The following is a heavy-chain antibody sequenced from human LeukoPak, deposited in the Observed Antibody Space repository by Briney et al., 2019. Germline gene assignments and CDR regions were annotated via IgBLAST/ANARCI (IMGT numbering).Heavy chain of an antibody. Sequence: SETLSLTCAVYGGXISSYYCSWIRQPAGKGLEWIGRIYTTGSTNYNPSLKSRVAMSVDTSKNQFSLKLSSVTAADTAVYYCARETGAAAGSDYWGQGTLVTVSS. D-gene: IGHD6-13*01. CDR1: GGXISSYY. J-gene: IGHJ4*02. V-gene: IGHV4-4*07. CDR3: ARETGAAAGSDY. CDR2: IYTTGST.